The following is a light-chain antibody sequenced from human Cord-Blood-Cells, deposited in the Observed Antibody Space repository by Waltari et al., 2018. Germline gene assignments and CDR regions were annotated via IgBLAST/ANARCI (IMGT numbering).Light chain of an antibody. V-gene: IGKV1-5*01. CDR2: DAA. CDR1: QSSSSW. Sequence: DIQMTQSHSTLSASVGDRVTITCRASQSSSSWLAWYQQKPGKAPKLLIYDAASLERGVPSRFSGSGTGTEFTLTISSLQPDDFATYYCQQYNSYSMYTFGQRTKLEIK. CDR3: QQYNSYSMYT. J-gene: IGKJ2*01.